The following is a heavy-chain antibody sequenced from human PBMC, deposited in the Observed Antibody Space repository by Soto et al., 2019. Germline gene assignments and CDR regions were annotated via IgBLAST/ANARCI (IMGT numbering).Heavy chain of an antibody. CDR3: AKDMAAAAHQGDAFDI. CDR2: IWNDGTKK. CDR1: GFTFSNYG. Sequence: QVQLVESGGGVVQPGRSLRLSCAASGFTFSNYGMHWVRQAPGKGVEWVAVIWNDGTKKYYVDSVRGRFTISRDASKNTLYLEMNGLRAEDTGVYYCAKDMAAAAHQGDAFDIWGLGTMVSVSA. J-gene: IGHJ3*02. D-gene: IGHD6-13*01. V-gene: IGHV3-33*03.